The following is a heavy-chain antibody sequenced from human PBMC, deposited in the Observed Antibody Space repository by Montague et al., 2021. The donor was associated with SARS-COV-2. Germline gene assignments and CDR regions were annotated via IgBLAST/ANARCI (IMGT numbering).Heavy chain of an antibody. V-gene: IGHV6-1*01. CDR3: VRGIEAAGSYDY. J-gene: IGHJ4*02. CDR2: TYYRSMWKS. Sequence: CATSGDSVSSNSATRNWIRQSPSRGLGWLGRTYYRSMWKSDYARSVKGRIAINPDTSKNQFSLRLSSVTPEDTALYYCVRGIEAAGSYDYWGQGTLVTVSS. CDR1: GDSVSSNSAT. D-gene: IGHD6-13*01.